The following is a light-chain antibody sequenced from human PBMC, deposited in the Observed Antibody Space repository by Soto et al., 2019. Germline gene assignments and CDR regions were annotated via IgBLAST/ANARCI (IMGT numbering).Light chain of an antibody. V-gene: IGLV1-44*01. CDR2: SNN. J-gene: IGLJ2*01. CDR3: AAWDDSLHVV. CDR1: SSNIGSNT. Sequence: QSVLTQPPSASGTPGQRVTISSSGSSSNIGSNTVNWYQQLPGTAPKLLIYSNNQRPSGVPDRFSGSKSGTSASLAISGLQSEDEADYYCAAWDDSLHVVFGGGTKLTVL.